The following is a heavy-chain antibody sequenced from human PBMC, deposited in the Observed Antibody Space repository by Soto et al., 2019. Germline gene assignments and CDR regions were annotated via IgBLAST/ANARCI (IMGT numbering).Heavy chain of an antibody. CDR3: ARSRNGAVTDSINI. CDR1: GFTFSRYA. V-gene: IGHV3-30-3*01. CDR2: ISRDGSST. J-gene: IGHJ1*01. D-gene: IGHD4-17*01. Sequence: AGGSLRLSCEGSGFTFSRYAMHWVRQAPGGGLEWVAVISRDGSSTYYGDSVKGRFTVSRDNAKNSVFLSMTSLRADDTAVFYCARSRNGAVTDSINIWGQGTLVTVSS.